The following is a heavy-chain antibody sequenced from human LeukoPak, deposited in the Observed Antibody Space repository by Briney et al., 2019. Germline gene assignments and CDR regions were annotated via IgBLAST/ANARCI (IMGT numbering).Heavy chain of an antibody. V-gene: IGHV1-18*01. D-gene: IGHD1-14*01. CDR3: ARGSNRIGDRLDY. CDR2: ISAYNGYT. Sequence: SVTVSCMASGYSFRNYVISWVGQPPGQGLDRVGWISAYNGYTNYAQKLQDRVTMTTDPSTSTAYMELRRLTSDDTAVYYCARGSNRIGDRLDYWGQGTLVTASA. J-gene: IGHJ4*02. CDR1: GYSFRNYV.